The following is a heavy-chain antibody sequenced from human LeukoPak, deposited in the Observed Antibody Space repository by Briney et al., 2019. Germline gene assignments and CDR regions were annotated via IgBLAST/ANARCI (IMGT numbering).Heavy chain of an antibody. V-gene: IGHV3-21*01. D-gene: IGHD3-3*01. CDR3: GTALPHLRPSSARDL. CDR2: ISYLSSHV. J-gene: IGHJ1*01. Sequence: GGSLRDSFSSSGFTFSDYDINWVRQAPGKGLEWVSSISYLSSHVYYGDSVKGRFSISRDNAKNSLYLQMNSLGAEDTAIYYCGTALPHLRPSSARDLWGQGILVTVSS. CDR1: GFTFSDYD.